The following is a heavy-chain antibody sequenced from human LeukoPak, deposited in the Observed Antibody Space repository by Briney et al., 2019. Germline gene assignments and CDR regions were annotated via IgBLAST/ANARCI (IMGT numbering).Heavy chain of an antibody. CDR2: IYYSGST. CDR1: GGSISSSSYY. Sequence: SETLSLTCTVSGGSISSSSYYWGWIRQPPGKGLEWIGSIYYSGSTYYNPSLKSRVTISVDRSKSQSSLKLRSVTAADTAVYYCARHAPSTVTFDYWGQGTLVTVSS. D-gene: IGHD4-17*01. V-gene: IGHV4-39*01. J-gene: IGHJ4*02. CDR3: ARHAPSTVTFDY.